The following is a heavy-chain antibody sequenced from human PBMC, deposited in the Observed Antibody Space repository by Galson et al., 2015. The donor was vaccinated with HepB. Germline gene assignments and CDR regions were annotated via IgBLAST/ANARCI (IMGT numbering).Heavy chain of an antibody. J-gene: IGHJ6*02. D-gene: IGHD1-26*01. CDR1: GYTFTGYY. V-gene: IGHV1-2*02. Sequence: SVKVSCKASGYTFTGYYMHWVRQAPGQGLEWMGWINPNSGGTNYAQKFQGRVTMTRDTSISTAYMELSRLRSDDTAVYYCARDPYGSYSVNKYYYGMDVWGQGTTVTVSS. CDR3: ARDPYGSYSVNKYYYGMDV. CDR2: INPNSGGT.